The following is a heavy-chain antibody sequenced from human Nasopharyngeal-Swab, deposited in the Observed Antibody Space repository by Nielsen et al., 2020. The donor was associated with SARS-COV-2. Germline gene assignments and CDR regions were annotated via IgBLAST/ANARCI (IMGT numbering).Heavy chain of an antibody. J-gene: IGHJ3*02. D-gene: IGHD5-24*01. CDR3: ARRPEMATIRAFDI. Sequence: GGSLRLSCKGSGYSFTSYWIGWVRQVPGKGLEWMGIIYPGDSDTRYSPSFQGQVTISADKSISTAYLQWSSLKASDTAMYYCARRPEMATIRAFDIWGQGTMVTVSS. V-gene: IGHV5-51*01. CDR2: IYPGDSDT. CDR1: GYSFTSYW.